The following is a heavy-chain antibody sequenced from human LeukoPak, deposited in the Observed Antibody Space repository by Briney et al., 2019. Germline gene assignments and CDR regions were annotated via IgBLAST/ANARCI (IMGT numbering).Heavy chain of an antibody. CDR2: IKSKTDGGTT. CDR3: TTEGPIFGVVPDYFDY. Sequence: GGSLRLSCAASGFTFSNAWMSWVRQAPGKGLEWVGRIKSKTDGGTTDYAAPVKGRFTISRDDSKDTLYLQMNSLKTEDTAVYYCTTEGPIFGVVPDYFDYWGQGTLVTVSS. J-gene: IGHJ4*02. D-gene: IGHD3-3*01. CDR1: GFTFSNAW. V-gene: IGHV3-15*01.